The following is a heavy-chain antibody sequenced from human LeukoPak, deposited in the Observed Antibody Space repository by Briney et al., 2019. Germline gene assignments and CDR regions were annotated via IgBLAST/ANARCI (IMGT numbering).Heavy chain of an antibody. CDR2: IYPNNSNA. J-gene: IGHJ4*02. V-gene: IGHV5-51*01. CDR3: ARQPSNKGDF. Sequence: GESLKISCKGSGYNFTNYWISWVRQMPGKGLEWMGIIYPNNSNAKYSPSFQGQATISADKSITTAYLQWSSLEASDPAMYYCARQPSNKGDFWGQGTRVTVSS. CDR1: GYNFTNYW. D-gene: IGHD2/OR15-2a*01.